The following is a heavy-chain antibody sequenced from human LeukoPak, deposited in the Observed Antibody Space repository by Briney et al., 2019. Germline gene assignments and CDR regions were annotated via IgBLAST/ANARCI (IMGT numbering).Heavy chain of an antibody. D-gene: IGHD3-9*01. CDR3: AGYYDILTGYGYGMDG. CDR1: GFTVSSNY. CDR2: IYSGGST. Sequence: PGGSLRLSCAASGFTVSSNYMSWVRQAPGKGLEWVSVIYSGGSTYYADSVKGRFTISRDNSKNTLYLQMNSLRAEDTAVYYCAGYYDILTGYGYGMDGWGQGTTVTVSS. V-gene: IGHV3-66*01. J-gene: IGHJ6*02.